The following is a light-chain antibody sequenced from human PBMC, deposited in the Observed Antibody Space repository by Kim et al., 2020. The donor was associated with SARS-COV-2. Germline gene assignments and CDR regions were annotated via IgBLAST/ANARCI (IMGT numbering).Light chain of an antibody. CDR1: QSIRSSN. Sequence: SPGEGATLSCTASQSIRSSNLAWYQQKPGQSPRLVIYGASTRAPVIPGRFSGSGSGTDFTLTISRLEPEDFAVYYCQQYGSSPRTFGQGTKVDIQ. CDR2: GAS. CDR3: QQYGSSPRT. V-gene: IGKV3-20*01. J-gene: IGKJ1*01.